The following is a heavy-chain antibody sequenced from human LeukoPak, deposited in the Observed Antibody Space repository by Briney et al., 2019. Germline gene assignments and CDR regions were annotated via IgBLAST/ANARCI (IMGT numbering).Heavy chain of an antibody. V-gene: IGHV3-74*01. D-gene: IGHD4-17*01. CDR3: ARETATVTSRFDY. CDR1: GFTFSSYW. J-gene: IGHJ4*01. Sequence: GGSLRLSCAASGFTFSSYWMHWVRQAPGQGLVWVSRINSDGSTTTYADSVTGRFTISRDNAKNTMYLQMNSLRAEDTAVYYCARETATVTSRFDYWGQGTLVTVSS. CDR2: INSDGSTT.